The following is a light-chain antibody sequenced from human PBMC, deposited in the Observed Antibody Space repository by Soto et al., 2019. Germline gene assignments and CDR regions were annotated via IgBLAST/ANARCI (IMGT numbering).Light chain of an antibody. J-gene: IGLJ2*01. CDR3: SSYGGSNVVV. Sequence: QSALTQPPSASGSPGQSVTISCTGTSRDVGGYNYVSWYQQHPGKAPKLMIYEGSKRPSGVPDRFSGSKSGNTASLTVSGLQAEDEADYYCSSYGGSNVVVFGGGTKLTVL. CDR1: SRDVGGYNY. CDR2: EGS. V-gene: IGLV2-8*01.